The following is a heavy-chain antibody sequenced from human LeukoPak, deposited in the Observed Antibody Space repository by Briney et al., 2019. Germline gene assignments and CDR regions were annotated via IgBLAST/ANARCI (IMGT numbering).Heavy chain of an antibody. V-gene: IGHV1-18*01. CDR3: ARVESIFGVVIRVFDY. CDR2: ISAYNDNT. CDR1: GYTFTSYG. D-gene: IGHD3-3*01. Sequence: ASVKVSCKASGYTFTSYGISWVRQAPGQGLEWMGWISAYNDNTNYAQKLQGRVTMTTDTSTSTAYMELRSLRSDDTAVYHCARVESIFGVVIRVFDYWGQGTLVTVSS. J-gene: IGHJ4*02.